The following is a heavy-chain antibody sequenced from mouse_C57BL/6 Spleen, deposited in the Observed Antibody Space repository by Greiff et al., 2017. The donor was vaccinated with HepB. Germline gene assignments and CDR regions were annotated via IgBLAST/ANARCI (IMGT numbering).Heavy chain of an antibody. CDR3: ARSGYDGNIYAMDY. D-gene: IGHD2-1*01. J-gene: IGHJ4*01. CDR1: GYAFSSYW. V-gene: IGHV1-80*01. CDR2: IYPGDGDT. Sequence: QVQLQQSGAELVKPGASVKISCKASGYAFSSYWMNWVKQRPGKGLEWIGQIYPGDGDTNYNGKFKGKATLTADKSSSTAYMQLSSLTAEDSAVYFCARSGYDGNIYAMDYWGQGTSVTVSS.